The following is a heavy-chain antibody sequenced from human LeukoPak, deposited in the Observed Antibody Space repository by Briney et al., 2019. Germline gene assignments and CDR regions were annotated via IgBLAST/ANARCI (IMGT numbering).Heavy chain of an antibody. J-gene: IGHJ2*01. D-gene: IGHD2-2*01. CDR2: IYYSGST. CDR1: GGSISSYF. CDR3: ASMTTSRNWCFDL. Sequence: PSETLSLTCTVSGGSISSYFWSWIRQPPGKGLEWIGYIYYSGSTNYNPSLKSRVTISLDTSKNQFSLKLSSVTAADTAVYYCASMTTSRNWCFDLWGRGTLVTVFS. V-gene: IGHV4-59*01.